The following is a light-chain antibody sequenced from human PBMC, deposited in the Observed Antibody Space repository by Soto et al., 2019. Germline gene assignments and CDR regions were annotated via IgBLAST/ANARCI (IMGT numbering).Light chain of an antibody. CDR3: QQYNKWPRT. CDR1: QTVSSF. V-gene: IGKV3-11*01. J-gene: IGKJ2*01. CDR2: DSS. Sequence: ALTQSPATLSLSPGERATLSCRASQTVSSFLAWYQQKPGQAPRLLIHDSSDRATGIPARFSGSGSGTDFTLTIRSLQSEDFAVYTCQQYNKWPRTFGQGTKVDIK.